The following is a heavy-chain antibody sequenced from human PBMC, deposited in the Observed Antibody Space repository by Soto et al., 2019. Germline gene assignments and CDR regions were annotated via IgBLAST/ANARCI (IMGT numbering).Heavy chain of an antibody. Sequence: SETLSLTCTVSGGSVRNYYWTWIRQVPGKGLEWIGHRYYSGNINYNPSLKSRVTIFVDTSKNQFSLNLNSVTAADTAVYYCARRMGPNTGVRIYGVDIWGQGTTVTVSS. CDR1: GGSVRNYY. V-gene: IGHV4-59*02. CDR2: RYYSGNI. J-gene: IGHJ6*02. D-gene: IGHD3-10*02. CDR3: ARRMGPNTGVRIYGVDI.